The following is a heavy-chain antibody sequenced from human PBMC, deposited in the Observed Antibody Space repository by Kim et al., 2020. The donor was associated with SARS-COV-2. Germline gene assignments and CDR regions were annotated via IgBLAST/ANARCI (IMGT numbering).Heavy chain of an antibody. CDR2: ININGSST. V-gene: IGHV3-74*01. CDR3: VRASSGGQGDA. Sequence: GGSLRLSCVASAFTFSSYWMHWVRQAPGKGLVWVSRININGSSTNYADSVKGRFTISRDNAKNTLYPQMNRLRAEDTAAYYCVRASSGGQGDAWGQGTL. J-gene: IGHJ5*02. D-gene: IGHD2-15*01. CDR1: AFTFSSYW.